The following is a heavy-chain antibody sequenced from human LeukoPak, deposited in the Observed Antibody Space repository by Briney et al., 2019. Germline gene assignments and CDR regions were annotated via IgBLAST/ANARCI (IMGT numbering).Heavy chain of an antibody. Sequence: GSLRLSCAASGFTFRDYTMNWVRQAPGKGLEWVSSISSSSSYIYYADSVKGRFTISRDNAKNSLYLQMNGLRAEDTAVYYCARSNTLYGDYDYFDYWGQGTLVTVSS. J-gene: IGHJ4*02. D-gene: IGHD4-17*01. CDR1: GFTFRDYT. CDR2: ISSSSSYI. V-gene: IGHV3-21*01. CDR3: ARSNTLYGDYDYFDY.